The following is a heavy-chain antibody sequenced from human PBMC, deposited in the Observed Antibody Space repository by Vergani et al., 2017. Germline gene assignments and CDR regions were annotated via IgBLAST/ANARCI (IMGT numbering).Heavy chain of an antibody. J-gene: IGHJ4*02. V-gene: IGHV3-43*02. CDR2: ISWDGGST. Sequence: EVQLVESGGGVVRPGGSLRLSCAASGFTFDDYGMSWVRQAPGKGLEWVSGISWDGGSTYYADSVKGRFTISRDNSKNSLYLQMNSLRTEDTALYYCAKEAGSSSSGGDYFDYWGQGTLVTVSS. CDR3: AKEAGSSSSGGDYFDY. D-gene: IGHD6-6*01. CDR1: GFTFDDYG.